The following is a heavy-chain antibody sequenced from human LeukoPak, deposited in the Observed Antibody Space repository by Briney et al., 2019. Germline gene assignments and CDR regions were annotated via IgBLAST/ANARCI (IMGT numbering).Heavy chain of an antibody. Sequence: GRSLRLSCAASGFTFSSYGMHWVRQAPGKGLEWVAVISYDGSNKYYADSVKGRFTISRDNSKNTLYLQMNSLRAEDTAVYYCAKEVLGYCSSTSCGNFDYWGQGTLVTVSS. CDR1: GFTFSSYG. CDR3: AKEVLGYCSSTSCGNFDY. J-gene: IGHJ4*02. CDR2: ISYDGSNK. V-gene: IGHV3-30*18. D-gene: IGHD2-2*01.